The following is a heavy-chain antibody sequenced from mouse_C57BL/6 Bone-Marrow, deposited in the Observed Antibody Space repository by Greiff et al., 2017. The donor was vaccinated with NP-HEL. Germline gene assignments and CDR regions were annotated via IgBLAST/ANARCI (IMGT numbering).Heavy chain of an antibody. V-gene: IGHV1-50*01. CDR1: GYTFTSYW. CDR2: IDPSDSYT. D-gene: IGHD1-1*01. CDR3: ARVVYYYGSSYEYFDV. J-gene: IGHJ1*03. Sequence: VQLQQPGAELVKPGASVKLSCKASGYTFTSYWMQWVKQRPGQGLEWIGEIDPSDSYTNYNQKFKGKATLTVDTSSSTAYMQLSSLTSEDSAVYYCARVVYYYGSSYEYFDVWGTGTTVTVSS.